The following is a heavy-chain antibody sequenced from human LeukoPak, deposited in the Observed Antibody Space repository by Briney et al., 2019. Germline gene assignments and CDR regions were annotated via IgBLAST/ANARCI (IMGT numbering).Heavy chain of an antibody. V-gene: IGHV3-33*01. Sequence: QPGGSLRLSCAASGFTFSSYGMHWVRQAPGKGLEWVAVIWYDGSNKYYADSVKGRFTISRDNSKNTLYLQMNSLRAEDTAVYYCARTETAMVSFDYWGQGTLVTVPS. CDR2: IWYDGSNK. D-gene: IGHD5-18*01. J-gene: IGHJ4*02. CDR3: ARTETAMVSFDY. CDR1: GFTFSSYG.